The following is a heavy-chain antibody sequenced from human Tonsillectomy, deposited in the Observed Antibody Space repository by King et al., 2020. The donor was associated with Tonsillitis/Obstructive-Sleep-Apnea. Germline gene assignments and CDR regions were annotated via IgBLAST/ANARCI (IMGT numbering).Heavy chain of an antibody. Sequence: VQLVQSGAEVKKPGESLRISCKGSGYSFTSYWISWVRQMPGKGLEWMGRIDPSDSYTNYSPSFQGHVTISADKSISTAYLQWSSLKASDTAMYYCARHLGYPDYDFWSGYPDYWGQGTLVTVSS. V-gene: IGHV5-10-1*01. J-gene: IGHJ4*02. CDR1: GYSFTSYW. D-gene: IGHD3-3*01. CDR2: IDPSDSYT. CDR3: ARHLGYPDYDFWSGYPDY.